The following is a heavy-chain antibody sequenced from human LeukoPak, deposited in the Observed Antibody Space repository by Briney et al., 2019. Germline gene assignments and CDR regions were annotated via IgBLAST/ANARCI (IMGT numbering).Heavy chain of an antibody. J-gene: IGHJ5*01. V-gene: IGHV3-23*01. Sequence: GGSLRLSCVASGFDFSSYAMTWVRRAPGRGLEWVSTIGAYAARTYYADSVKGRFTTSRENSKSTLSLQMNSLRAEDTALYSCAKDPLGGGSSLINWFDSWGQGVWVTVSS. CDR1: GFDFSSYA. D-gene: IGHD1-26*01. CDR2: IGAYAART. CDR3: AKDPLGGGSSLINWFDS.